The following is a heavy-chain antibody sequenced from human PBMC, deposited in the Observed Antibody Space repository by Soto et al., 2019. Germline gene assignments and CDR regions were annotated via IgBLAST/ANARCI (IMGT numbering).Heavy chain of an antibody. CDR2: ISSSSSYI. CDR3: ASDGVAGTYADY. CDR1: GFTFSSYS. V-gene: IGHV3-21*01. D-gene: IGHD6-19*01. J-gene: IGHJ4*02. Sequence: PGGSLRLSCAASGFTFSSYSMNWVRQAPGKGLEWVSSISSSSSYIYYADSVKGRFTISRDNAKNSLYLQMNSLRAEDTAVYYCASDGVAGTYADYWGQGTLVTVSS.